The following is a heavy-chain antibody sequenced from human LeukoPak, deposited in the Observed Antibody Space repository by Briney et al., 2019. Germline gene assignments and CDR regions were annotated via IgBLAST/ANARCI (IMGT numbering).Heavy chain of an antibody. Sequence: KPSETLSLTCAVSGYSISSGYYWGWIRQPPGKGLEWIGSIYHSGSTYYNPSLKSRVTISVDTSKNQFSLKLSSVTAADTAVYYCARNHTHEGYGYYFDYWGQGTLITVSS. J-gene: IGHJ4*02. CDR3: ARNHTHEGYGYYFDY. V-gene: IGHV4-38-2*01. CDR2: IYHSGST. D-gene: IGHD5-18*01. CDR1: GYSISSGYY.